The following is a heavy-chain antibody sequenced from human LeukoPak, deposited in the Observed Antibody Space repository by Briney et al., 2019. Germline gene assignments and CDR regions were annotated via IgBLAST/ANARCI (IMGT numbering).Heavy chain of an antibody. Sequence: ASVKVSCKASGYTFTSYAMNWVRQAPGQGLEWMGWINTNTGNPTYAQGFTERFVFSLDTSVSTAYLQISSLKAEDTAVYYCARGRFLEWFSWFDPWGQGTLVTVSS. J-gene: IGHJ5*02. CDR2: INTNTGNP. V-gene: IGHV7-4-1*02. D-gene: IGHD3-3*01. CDR3: ARGRFLEWFSWFDP. CDR1: GYTFTSYA.